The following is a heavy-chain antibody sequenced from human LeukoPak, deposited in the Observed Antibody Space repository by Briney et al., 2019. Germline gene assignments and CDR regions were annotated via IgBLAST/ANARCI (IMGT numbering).Heavy chain of an antibody. D-gene: IGHD3-9*01. CDR3: ARDLYDILTYYFDY. J-gene: IGHJ4*02. CDR1: GYTFTGYY. CDR2: INPSSGGT. V-gene: IGHV1-2*02. Sequence: ASVKVSCKASGYTFTGYYMHWVRQAPGQGLEWMGWINPSSGGTNYAQKFQGRVTMTRDTSISTAYMELSRLRSDDTAVYYCARDLYDILTYYFDYWGQGTLVTVSS.